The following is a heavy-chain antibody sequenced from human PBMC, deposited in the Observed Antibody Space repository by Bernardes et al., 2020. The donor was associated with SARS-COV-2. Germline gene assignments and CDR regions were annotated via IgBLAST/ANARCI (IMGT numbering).Heavy chain of an antibody. CDR2: ISGSGGST. Sequence: GGSLRLSRAASGFTFSSYAMSWVRQAPGKGQEWVSAISGSGGSTYYADSVKGRFTISRDNSKNTLYLQMNSLRAEDTAVYYCAKVDYSGITMIVVVRRLDAFDIWGQGTMVTVSS. J-gene: IGHJ3*02. CDR3: AKVDYSGITMIVVVRRLDAFDI. D-gene: IGHD3-22*01. V-gene: IGHV3-23*01. CDR1: GFTFSSYA.